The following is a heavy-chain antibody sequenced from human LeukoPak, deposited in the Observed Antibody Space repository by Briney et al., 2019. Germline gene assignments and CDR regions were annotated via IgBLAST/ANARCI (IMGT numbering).Heavy chain of an antibody. D-gene: IGHD1/OR15-1a*01. CDR3: ARGQRLEQDY. Sequence: GGSLRLSCAASGFTFSSYSMNWVRQAPGKGLEWVSSISSSSSYIYYAGSVKGRFTISRDNAKNSLYLQMNSLRAEDTAVYYCARGQRLEQDYWGQGTLVTVSS. V-gene: IGHV3-21*01. CDR2: ISSSSSYI. CDR1: GFTFSSYS. J-gene: IGHJ4*02.